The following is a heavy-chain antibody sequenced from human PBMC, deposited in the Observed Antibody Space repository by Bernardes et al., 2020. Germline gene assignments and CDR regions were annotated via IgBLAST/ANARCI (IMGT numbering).Heavy chain of an antibody. Sequence: ASVKVSCMASGYTFTGYYMHWVRQAPGQGLEWMGWINPNSGGTNYAQKFQGWVTMTRDTSISTAYMELSRLRSDDTAVYYCARGIAVAGSWYFDLWGRGTLVTVSS. D-gene: IGHD6-19*01. CDR3: ARGIAVAGSWYFDL. J-gene: IGHJ2*01. CDR1: GYTFTGYY. CDR2: INPNSGGT. V-gene: IGHV1-2*04.